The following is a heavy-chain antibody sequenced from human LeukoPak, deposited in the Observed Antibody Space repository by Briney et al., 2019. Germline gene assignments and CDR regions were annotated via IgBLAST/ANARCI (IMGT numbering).Heavy chain of an antibody. CDR2: IYSGGST. V-gene: IGHV3-53*01. D-gene: IGHD3-22*01. J-gene: IGHJ4*02. CDR1: GFTVSSNY. CDR3: ARGGSGYYYVDSYYS. Sequence: GGSLRLSCAASGFTVSSNYMSWVRQAPGKGLEWVSVIYSGGSTYYADSVKGRFTISRDNAKNSLYLQMNSLRAEDTAVYYCARGGSGYYYVDSYYSGGQGTLVTVSS.